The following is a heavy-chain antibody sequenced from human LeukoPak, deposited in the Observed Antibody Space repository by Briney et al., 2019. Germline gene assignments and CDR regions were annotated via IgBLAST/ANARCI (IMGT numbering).Heavy chain of an antibody. CDR3: AKEGSSGSYYDS. D-gene: IGHD3-10*01. CDR2: IDTSGSAT. Sequence: PGGSLRLSCASSGFSFTYYEMNWVRQAPGQGLEWLSHIDTSGSATYYADSVKGRFTISRDNAKNSLYLQMDSLRAGDTAVYYCAKEGSSGSYYDSWGQGTLVTVSS. CDR1: GFSFTYYE. J-gene: IGHJ5*01. V-gene: IGHV3-48*03.